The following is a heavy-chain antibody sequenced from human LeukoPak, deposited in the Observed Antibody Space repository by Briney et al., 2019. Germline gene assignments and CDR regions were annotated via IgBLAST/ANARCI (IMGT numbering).Heavy chain of an antibody. CDR3: AKQVQPDIVVVPAVPFDY. J-gene: IGHJ4*02. D-gene: IGHD2-2*01. CDR1: GFTFSNHG. Sequence: GGSLRLSCAASGFTFSNHGMNWVRQAPGEGLEWVSAISGSGGSTYYADSVKGRFTISRDNSKNTLYLQMNSLRAEDTAVYYCAKQVQPDIVVVPAVPFDYWGQGTLVTVSS. CDR2: ISGSGGST. V-gene: IGHV3-23*01.